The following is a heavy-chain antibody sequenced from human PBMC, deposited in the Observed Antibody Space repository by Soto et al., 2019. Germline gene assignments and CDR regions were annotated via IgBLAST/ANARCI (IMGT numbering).Heavy chain of an antibody. CDR3: AKDRNYPRDQFHN. D-gene: IGHD1-7*01. CDR1: GFTFNNYA. Sequence: GGSLRLSCAASGFTFNNYAMSWFRQAPGKGLEWVSAISANGQGIYYADSVKGRFIISRDSSKNTVFLHMDSLTAEDTAVYYCAKDRNYPRDQFHNWGQGTLVTSPQ. J-gene: IGHJ4*02. V-gene: IGHV3-23*01. CDR2: ISANGQGI.